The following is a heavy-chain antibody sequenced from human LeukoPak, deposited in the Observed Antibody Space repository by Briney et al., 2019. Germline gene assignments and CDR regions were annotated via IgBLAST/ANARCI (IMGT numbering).Heavy chain of an antibody. CDR3: ARVLSPGTLDY. J-gene: IGHJ4*02. V-gene: IGHV3-11*01. D-gene: IGHD4/OR15-4a*01. CDR2: ISSSGSTI. Sequence: GGSLRLSCAASGFTFSDHYMSWIRQAPGRGLEWVSYISSSGSTIYYADSVKGRFTISRDNAKNSLYLQMNSLRAEDTAVYYCARVLSPGTLDYWGQGTLVTVSS. CDR1: GFTFSDHY.